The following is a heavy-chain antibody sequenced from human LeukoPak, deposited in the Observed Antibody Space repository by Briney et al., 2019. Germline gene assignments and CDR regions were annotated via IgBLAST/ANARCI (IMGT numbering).Heavy chain of an antibody. V-gene: IGHV4-34*01. CDR1: GGSFSGYY. D-gene: IGHD6-13*01. Sequence: PSQTLSLTCAVYGGSFSGYYWSWIRQPPGKGREWIGEINHSGSTNYNPSLKSRVTISVDTSKSQFSLKLSSVTAADTAVYYCAGHSGSSWQNRDYWGQGTLVTVSS. CDR3: AGHSGSSWQNRDY. J-gene: IGHJ4*02. CDR2: INHSGST.